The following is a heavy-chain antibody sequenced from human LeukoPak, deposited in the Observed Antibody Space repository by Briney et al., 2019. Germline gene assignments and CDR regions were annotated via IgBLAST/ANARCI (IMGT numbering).Heavy chain of an antibody. Sequence: PGGSLRLSCAASGFTFSSYAMNWVRQAPGKGLEWVSAISGGGGSTYYADSVKGRFTISRDNSKNTLYLQMNSLGAEDTAIYYCAKDSRAGWELCAFDIWGQGTMVTVSS. CDR1: GFTFSSYA. D-gene: IGHD1-26*01. CDR3: AKDSRAGWELCAFDI. V-gene: IGHV3-23*01. J-gene: IGHJ3*02. CDR2: ISGGGGST.